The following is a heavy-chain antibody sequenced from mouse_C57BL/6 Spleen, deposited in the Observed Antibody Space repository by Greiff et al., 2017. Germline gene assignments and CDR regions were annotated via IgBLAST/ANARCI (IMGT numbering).Heavy chain of an antibody. Sequence: VQLQQSGAELVRPGASVKLSCTASGFNIKDYYMHWVKQRPEQGLEWIGRIDPEDGATEYAPKFQGKATMTADTSSNTAYLQLSSLTSEDTAVYYCTVDSSGIAWFAYWGQGTLVTVSA. CDR2: IDPEDGAT. CDR1: GFNIKDYY. V-gene: IGHV14-1*01. D-gene: IGHD3-2*02. CDR3: TVDSSGIAWFAY. J-gene: IGHJ3*01.